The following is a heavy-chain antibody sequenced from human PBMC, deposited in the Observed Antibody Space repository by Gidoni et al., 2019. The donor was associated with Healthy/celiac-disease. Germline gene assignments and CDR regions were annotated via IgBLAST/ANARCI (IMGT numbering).Heavy chain of an antibody. D-gene: IGHD6-19*01. CDR3: ARSSLVSSGWYDGWFDP. CDR2: IYPGDSDP. V-gene: IGHV5-51*01. J-gene: IGHJ5*02. CDR1: GYNFTTYW. Sequence: EVQLVQSGAEVKKPGESLKISCKGSGYNFTTYWIAWVRQMPGKGLEWMGIIYPGDSDPRYSPSFLGQVTISADKSISTAYLQWSSLKASDTAMYYCARSSLVSSGWYDGWFDPWGQGTLVTVSS.